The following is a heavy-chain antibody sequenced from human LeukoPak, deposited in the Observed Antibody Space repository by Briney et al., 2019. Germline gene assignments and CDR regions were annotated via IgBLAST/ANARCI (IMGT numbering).Heavy chain of an antibody. Sequence: GGSLRLSCAASGFTFSSYAMHWVRQAPGKGLEWEAVISYDGSNKYYADSVKGRFTISRDNSKNTLYLQMNSLRAEGTAVYYCARDTGQWLGHWYFDLWGRGTLVTVSS. J-gene: IGHJ2*01. V-gene: IGHV3-30*04. CDR1: GFTFSSYA. D-gene: IGHD6-19*01. CDR3: ARDTGQWLGHWYFDL. CDR2: ISYDGSNK.